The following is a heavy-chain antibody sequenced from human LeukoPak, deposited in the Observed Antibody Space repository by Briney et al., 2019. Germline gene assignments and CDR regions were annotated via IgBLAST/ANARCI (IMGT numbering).Heavy chain of an antibody. J-gene: IGHJ5*02. D-gene: IGHD4-17*01. CDR3: ARDISAYGNWFDP. CDR2: IYYSGST. Sequence: PSQTLSLTCTVSGGSISSGDYYWSWIRQPPGKGLEWIGYIYYSGSTYYNPSLKSRVTISVDTSKNQFSLKLSSVTAADTAVYYCARDISAYGNWFDPWGQGTLVTVSS. CDR1: GGSISSGDYY. V-gene: IGHV4-30-4*01.